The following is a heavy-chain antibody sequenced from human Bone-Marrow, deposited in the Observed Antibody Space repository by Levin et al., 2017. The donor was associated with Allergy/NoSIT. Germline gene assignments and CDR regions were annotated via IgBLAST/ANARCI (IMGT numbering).Heavy chain of an antibody. J-gene: IGHJ6*02. CDR3: ARDRPIAAASGMDV. D-gene: IGHD6-13*01. Sequence: SETLSLTCTVSGGSVSSGGYYWSWIRQPPGKGLEWIGYIFYSGTTYYSPSLKSRVTIALDKSKNQFSLNVTSVTPADTAVYYCARDRPIAAASGMDVWGQGTTVTVSS. CDR2: IFYSGTT. V-gene: IGHV4-31*03. CDR1: GGSVSSGGYY.